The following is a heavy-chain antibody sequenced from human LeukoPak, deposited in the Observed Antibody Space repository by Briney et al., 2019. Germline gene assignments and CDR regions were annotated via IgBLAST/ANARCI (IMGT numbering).Heavy chain of an antibody. D-gene: IGHD3-22*01. CDR2: INHSGST. V-gene: IGHV4-34*01. CDR1: GGSFSGYY. Sequence: SETLSLTCAVYGGSFSGYYWSWIRQPPGKGLEWIGEINHSGSTNYNPSLKSRVTISVDTSKNQFSLKLSSVTAADTAVYYCARTTPLTYYYDSSGYYYAFDIWGQGTMVTVSS. CDR3: ARTTPLTYYYDSSGYYYAFDI. J-gene: IGHJ3*02.